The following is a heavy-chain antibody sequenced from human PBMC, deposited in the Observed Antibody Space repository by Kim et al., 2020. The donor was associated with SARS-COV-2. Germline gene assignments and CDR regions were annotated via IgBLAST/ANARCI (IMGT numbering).Heavy chain of an antibody. CDR3: ASVNIEQQLLRDDAFDI. CDR2: IIPIFGTA. V-gene: IGHV1-69*13. D-gene: IGHD6-13*01. J-gene: IGHJ3*02. Sequence: SVKVSCKASGGTFSNYAISWVRQAPGQGLEWMGVIIPIFGTANYAQNFQGRVTITADESTSTAYMELSSLRSEDTAIYYCASVNIEQQLLRDDAFDIWGQGTMVTVSS. CDR1: GGTFSNYA.